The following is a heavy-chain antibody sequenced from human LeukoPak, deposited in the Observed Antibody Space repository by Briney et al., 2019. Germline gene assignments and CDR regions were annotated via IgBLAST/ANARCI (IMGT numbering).Heavy chain of an antibody. J-gene: IGHJ4*02. Sequence: PSETLSLTCAVYGGSFSGYYWSWIRQPPGKGLEWIGEINHSGSTNYNPSLKSRVTISVDTSKNQFSLKLSSVTAADTAVYYCARSRSEGYFDYWGQGTLVTVSS. CDR2: INHSGST. CDR3: ARSRSEGYFDY. CDR1: GGSFSGYY. V-gene: IGHV4-34*01.